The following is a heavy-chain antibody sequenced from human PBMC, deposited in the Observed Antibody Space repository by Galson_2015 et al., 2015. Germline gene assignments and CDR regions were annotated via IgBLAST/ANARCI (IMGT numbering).Heavy chain of an antibody. D-gene: IGHD4-17*01. Sequence: SLRLSCAASGFTFSSYSMNWVRQAPGKGLEWVSSISSSSSYIYYADSVKGRFTISRDNAKNSLYLQMNSLRAEDTAVYYCARDLTYDYGVPQGWFDPWGQGTLVTVSS. CDR3: ARDLTYDYGVPQGWFDP. CDR2: ISSSSSYI. V-gene: IGHV3-21*01. J-gene: IGHJ5*02. CDR1: GFTFSSYS.